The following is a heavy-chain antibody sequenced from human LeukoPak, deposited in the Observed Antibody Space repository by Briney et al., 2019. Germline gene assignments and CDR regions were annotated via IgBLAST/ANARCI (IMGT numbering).Heavy chain of an antibody. Sequence: KASETLSLTCAVYGGSSSGYYWSWIRQPPGKGLEWIGEINHSGSTNYNPSLKSRVTISVDTSKNQFSLKLSSVTAADTAVYYCARGDIVVVPAAIRRYYYYGMDVWGQGTTVTVSS. D-gene: IGHD2-2*02. CDR3: ARGDIVVVPAAIRRYYYYGMDV. J-gene: IGHJ6*02. CDR2: INHSGST. V-gene: IGHV4-34*01. CDR1: GGSSSGYY.